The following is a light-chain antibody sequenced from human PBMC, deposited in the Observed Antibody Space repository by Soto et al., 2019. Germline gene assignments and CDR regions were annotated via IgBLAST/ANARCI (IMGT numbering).Light chain of an antibody. CDR2: DVN. J-gene: IGLJ1*01. Sequence: QSVLTQPGSVSGSPGQAITISCTGSSGDVGYYIFVSWYQQQPGKAPQLMIYDVNNRPSGVSNRFSGSKSGHTASLTISWFQAEDEADYYCCSYTTSSSDVFGTGTKLTVL. CDR1: SGDVGYYIF. V-gene: IGLV2-14*01. CDR3: CSYTTSSSDV.